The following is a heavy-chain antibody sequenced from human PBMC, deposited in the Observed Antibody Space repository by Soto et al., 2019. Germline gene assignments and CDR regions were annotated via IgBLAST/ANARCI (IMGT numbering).Heavy chain of an antibody. CDR1: GFTFSSYG. CDR3: AKDQMVAATLLMMSDAFDI. CDR2: ISYDGSNK. D-gene: IGHD2-15*01. Sequence: GGSLRLSCAASGFTFSSYGMHWVRQAPGKGLEWVAVISYDGSNKYYADSVKGRFTISRDNSKNTLYLQMNSLRAEDTAVYYCAKDQMVAATLLMMSDAFDIWGQGTMVTVSS. V-gene: IGHV3-30*18. J-gene: IGHJ3*02.